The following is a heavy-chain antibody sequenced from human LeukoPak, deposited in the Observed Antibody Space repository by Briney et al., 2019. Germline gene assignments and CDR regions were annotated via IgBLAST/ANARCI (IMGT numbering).Heavy chain of an antibody. CDR2: INPNSGGT. CDR1: GYTFTGYY. CDR3: ARDPVPLGYCSGGSCYTQFDP. V-gene: IGHV1-2*06. Sequence: ASVKVSCKASGYTFTGYYMHWVRQAPGQGLEWMGRINPNSGGTNYAQKFQGRVTMTRDTSISTAYMELSRLRSDDTAVYYCARDPVPLGYCSGGSCYTQFDPWGQGTLVTVFS. J-gene: IGHJ5*02. D-gene: IGHD2-15*01.